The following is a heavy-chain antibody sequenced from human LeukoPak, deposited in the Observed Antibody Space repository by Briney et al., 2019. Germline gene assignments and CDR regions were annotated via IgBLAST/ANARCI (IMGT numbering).Heavy chain of an antibody. Sequence: SETLSLTCAVYGGSFSGYYWSWLRQPPGKGLEWIGEINHSGSTNYNPSLKSRVTISVDTSKNQFSLKLSSVTAADTAVYYCARLGPNYDILTGYPMKHYYYYGMDVWGQGTTVTVSS. V-gene: IGHV4-34*01. CDR3: ARLGPNYDILTGYPMKHYYYYGMDV. CDR1: GGSFSGYY. CDR2: INHSGST. D-gene: IGHD3-9*01. J-gene: IGHJ6*02.